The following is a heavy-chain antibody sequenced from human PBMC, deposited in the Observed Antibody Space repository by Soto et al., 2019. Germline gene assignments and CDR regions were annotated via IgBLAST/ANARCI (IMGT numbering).Heavy chain of an antibody. CDR2: ISAHNGNT. D-gene: IGHD1-1*01. Sequence: QGHLVQSGAEVKKPGASVKVSCKGSGYAFTTYGITWVRQAPGQGLEWMGWISAHNGNTNYAQKLQGRVTVTRDTSTSAAYMELRSLRSVDTAVYYCARGRYGDYWGQGALVTVSS. J-gene: IGHJ4*02. CDR3: ARGRYGDY. V-gene: IGHV1-18*01. CDR1: GYAFTTYG.